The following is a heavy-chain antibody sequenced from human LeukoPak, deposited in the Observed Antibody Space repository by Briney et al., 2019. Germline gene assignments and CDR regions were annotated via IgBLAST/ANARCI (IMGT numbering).Heavy chain of an antibody. J-gene: IGHJ4*02. D-gene: IGHD6-13*01. Sequence: SETLSLTCNVSGGSISSYYWSWIRQPPGKGLEWIGYIYYSGSTNYNPSLKSRVTISVDTSKNQFSLKLSSVTAADTAVYYCAREMVEYSSSWYYFDYWGQGTLVTVSS. CDR3: AREMVEYSSSWYYFDY. CDR2: IYYSGST. V-gene: IGHV4-59*01. CDR1: GGSISSYY.